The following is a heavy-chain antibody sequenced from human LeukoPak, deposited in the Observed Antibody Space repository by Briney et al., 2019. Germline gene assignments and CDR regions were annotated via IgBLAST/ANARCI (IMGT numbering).Heavy chain of an antibody. CDR2: ISYDGSNK. Sequence: GSLRLSCAASGFTFSSYGMHRVRQAPGKGLEWVAVISYDGSNKYYADSVKGRFTISRDNSKNTLYLQMNSLRAEDTAVYYCANLVGATNFYYYYGMDVWGQGTTVTVSS. D-gene: IGHD1-26*01. CDR3: ANLVGATNFYYYYGMDV. V-gene: IGHV3-30*18. J-gene: IGHJ6*02. CDR1: GFTFSSYG.